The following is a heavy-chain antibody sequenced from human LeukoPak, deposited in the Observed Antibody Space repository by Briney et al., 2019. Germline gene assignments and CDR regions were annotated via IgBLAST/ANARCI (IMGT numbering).Heavy chain of an antibody. CDR3: ARRSEGHAFDI. Sequence: QXLEWMGIINPSGGSTSYAQKFQGRVTMTRDTSTSTVYMELSSLRSEDTAVYYCARRSEGHAFDIWGQGTMVTVSS. V-gene: IGHV1-46*01. CDR2: INPSGGST. J-gene: IGHJ3*02.